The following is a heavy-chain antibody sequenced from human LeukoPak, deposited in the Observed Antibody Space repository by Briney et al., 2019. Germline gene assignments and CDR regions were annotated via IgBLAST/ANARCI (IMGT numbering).Heavy chain of an antibody. CDR2: IYHSGST. Sequence: PSETLSLTCTVSGGSISSSNWWSWVCQPPGKGLEWIGEIYHSGSTNYNPSLKSRVTISVDTSKNQFSLKLSSVTAADTAVYYCARSGSYLYYFGYWGQGTLVTVSS. CDR3: ARSGSYLYYFGY. J-gene: IGHJ4*02. V-gene: IGHV4-4*02. D-gene: IGHD1-26*01. CDR1: GGSISSSNW.